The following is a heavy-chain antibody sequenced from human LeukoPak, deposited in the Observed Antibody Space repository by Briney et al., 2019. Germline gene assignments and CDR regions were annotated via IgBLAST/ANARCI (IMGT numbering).Heavy chain of an antibody. V-gene: IGHV4-39*01. CDR3: ARTILEWLMDFDF. Sequence: PSETLSLTCTVSGGSTSSSNYYWGWIRQPPEKGLEWIGSIYYSGSTYYNPSLKSRVTISVDTSKNQFSLKLSSVTAADTAVYYCARTILEWLMDFDFWGQGTLVTVSS. CDR2: IYYSGST. J-gene: IGHJ4*02. D-gene: IGHD3-3*01. CDR1: GGSTSSSNYY.